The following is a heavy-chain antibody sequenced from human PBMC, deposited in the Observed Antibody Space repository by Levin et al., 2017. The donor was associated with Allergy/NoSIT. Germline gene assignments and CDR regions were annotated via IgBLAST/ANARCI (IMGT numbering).Heavy chain of an antibody. V-gene: IGHV4-59*01. Sequence: SETLSLTCTVSGGSISSYYWSWIRQPPGKGLEWIGYIYYSGSTNYNPSLKSRVTISVDTSKNQFSLKLSSVTAADTAVYYCARGEQLWFPKMGGMDVWGQGTTVTVSS. CDR1: GGSISSYY. J-gene: IGHJ6*02. CDR3: ARGEQLWFPKMGGMDV. CDR2: IYYSGST. D-gene: IGHD5-18*01.